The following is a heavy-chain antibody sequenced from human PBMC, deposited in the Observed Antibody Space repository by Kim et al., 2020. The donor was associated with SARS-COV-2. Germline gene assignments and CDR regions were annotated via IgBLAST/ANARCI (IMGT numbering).Heavy chain of an antibody. Sequence: PSLKSRGTISVDTSKNQFSLKLSSVTAADTAVYYCAGISGSYYYYGMDVWGQGTTVTVSS. CDR3: AGISGSYYYYGMDV. J-gene: IGHJ6*02. D-gene: IGHD1-26*01. V-gene: IGHV4-59*01.